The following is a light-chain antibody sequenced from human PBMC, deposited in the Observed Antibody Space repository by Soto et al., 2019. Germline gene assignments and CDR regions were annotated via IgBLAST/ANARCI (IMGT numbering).Light chain of an antibody. CDR3: SSYAGSNTDVV. CDR2: EVS. V-gene: IGLV2-14*01. CDR1: SSDVGGYNY. J-gene: IGLJ2*01. Sequence: QSALTQPASVSGSPGQSITISCTGTSSDVGGYNYVSWYQQHPGKAPKLMIYEVSNRPSGVSNRFSGSKSGNTASLTISGLQAEDEADYYCSSYAGSNTDVVFGGGTKVTVL.